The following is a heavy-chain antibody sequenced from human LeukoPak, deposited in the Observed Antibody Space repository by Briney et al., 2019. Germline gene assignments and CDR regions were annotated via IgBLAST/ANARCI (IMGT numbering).Heavy chain of an antibody. J-gene: IGHJ4*02. CDR3: ARKVVNLYYFDY. CDR2: IYHSGST. Sequence: SETLSLTCTVSGYSISSGYYWGWIRQPPGKGLEWIGSIYHSGSTYYNPSLKSRVTISVDTSKNQFSLKLSSVTAADTAVYYCARKVVNLYYFDYWGQGTLVTVSS. CDR1: GYSISSGYY. V-gene: IGHV4-38-2*02. D-gene: IGHD3-22*01.